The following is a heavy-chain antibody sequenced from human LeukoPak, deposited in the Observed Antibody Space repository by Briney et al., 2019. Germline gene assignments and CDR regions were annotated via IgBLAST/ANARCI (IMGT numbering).Heavy chain of an antibody. CDR3: ARLMSSGSKSGFDY. CDR1: GGSISGHY. D-gene: IGHD1-26*01. CDR2: TYYSGST. Sequence: SETLSLTCTVSGGSISGHYLSWIRQPPGKGLEWIGYTYYSGSTNYNPSLNSRVTISVDTSKNQFSLKLSSVTAADTAIYYCARLMSSGSKSGFDYWGQGTLVTVSS. V-gene: IGHV4-59*11. J-gene: IGHJ4*02.